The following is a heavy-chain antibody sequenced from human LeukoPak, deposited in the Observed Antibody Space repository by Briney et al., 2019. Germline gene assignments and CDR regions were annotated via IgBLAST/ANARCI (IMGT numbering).Heavy chain of an antibody. J-gene: IGHJ3*02. Sequence: SETLSLTCTVSGGSISSYYWSWIRQPPGKGLEWIGYIYYSGSTNYNPPLKSRVTISVDTSKNQFSLKLSSVTAADTAVYYCARENIVVVNDAFDIWGQGTMVTVSS. CDR3: ARENIVVVNDAFDI. V-gene: IGHV4-59*12. D-gene: IGHD2-21*01. CDR1: GGSISSYY. CDR2: IYYSGST.